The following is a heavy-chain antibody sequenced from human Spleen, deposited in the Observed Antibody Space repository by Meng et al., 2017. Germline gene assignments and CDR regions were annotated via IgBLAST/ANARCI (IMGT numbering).Heavy chain of an antibody. J-gene: IGHJ5*02. V-gene: IGHV3-15*01. CDR2: IKSNTDGGTA. CDR3: TTAEGA. Sequence: VRLVESGGGLVQPGGSLRLSCAASGFSVSHNYMSWVRQAPGKGLEWVGRIKSNTDGGTAEYAAPVTGRFTISRDDSKNTLYLQMNSLKAEDTAVYYCTTAEGAWGQGTLVTVSS. CDR1: GFSVSHNY. D-gene: IGHD3-16*01.